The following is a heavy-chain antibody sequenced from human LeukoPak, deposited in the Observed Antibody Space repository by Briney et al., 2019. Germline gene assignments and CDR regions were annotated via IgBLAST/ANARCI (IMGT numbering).Heavy chain of an antibody. CDR1: GYTFTSYA. D-gene: IGHD3-16*02. CDR3: ERVVGNYVWGNYRPEGCFDS. CDR2: INMYNGNT. V-gene: IGHV1-18*01. J-gene: IGHJ4*02. Sequence: ASVKVSCKASGYTFTSYAISWVRQAPGQGPEWMGWINMYNGNTNYAQKLQGRVTMTTDTSTSTAYMELRSLRSDDTALYYCERVVGNYVWGNYRPEGCFDSWGQGTLVTVSS.